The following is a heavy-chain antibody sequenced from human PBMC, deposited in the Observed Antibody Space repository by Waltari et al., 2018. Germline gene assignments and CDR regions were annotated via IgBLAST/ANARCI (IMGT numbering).Heavy chain of an antibody. Sequence: EVRFLESGGGLVQPGGSLRLSCEVFGVSFSSYAMTWVRRVPGKGPMWVSSVAAGAGSASYADSVKGRFTISRDNPKNILYLQMNSLGVEDTAVYFCVSFVASGTTRIDYWGQGTLVTVSS. D-gene: IGHD3-10*01. CDR1: GVSFSSYA. V-gene: IGHV3-23*01. J-gene: IGHJ4*02. CDR3: VSFVASGTTRIDY. CDR2: VAAGAGSA.